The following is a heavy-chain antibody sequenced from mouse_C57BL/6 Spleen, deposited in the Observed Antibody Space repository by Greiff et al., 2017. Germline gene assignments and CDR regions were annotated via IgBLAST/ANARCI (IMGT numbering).Heavy chain of an antibody. D-gene: IGHD1-1*02. V-gene: IGHV5-17*01. J-gene: IGHJ2*01. CDR2: ISSGSSTI. Sequence: EVQLVESGGGLVKPGGSLKLSCAASGFTFSDYGMHWVRQAPEKGLEWVAYISSGSSTIYYADTVKGRFTISRDNAKHPLFLQMTSLRSEDTAMYYCARGGPYYFDYWGQGTTLTVSS. CDR1: GFTFSDYG. CDR3: ARGGPYYFDY.